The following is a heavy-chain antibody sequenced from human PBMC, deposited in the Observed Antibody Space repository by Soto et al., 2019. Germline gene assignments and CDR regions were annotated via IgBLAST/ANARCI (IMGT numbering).Heavy chain of an antibody. V-gene: IGHV4-59*01. J-gene: IGHJ5*02. CDR3: ARDPGVGLSAWWFDP. D-gene: IGHD1-26*01. Sequence: SRVIISIDTSKKQFSLKLSSVTAADTAVYFCARDPGVGLSAWWFDPWGQGALVTVSS.